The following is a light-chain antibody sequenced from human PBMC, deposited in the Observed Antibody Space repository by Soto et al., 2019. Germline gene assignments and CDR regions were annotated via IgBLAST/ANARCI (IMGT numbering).Light chain of an antibody. Sequence: QSVLTQPPSVSAAPGQTVTISCSGSSSNIGNNYVSWYQQLPGTAPKLLIYENNKRPSGIPDRFSGSKSGTSATLGITGLQTGDEADYYCGTWDSRLSGWVFGGGTKLTVL. CDR1: SSNIGNNY. CDR3: GTWDSRLSGWV. J-gene: IGLJ3*02. V-gene: IGLV1-51*02. CDR2: ENN.